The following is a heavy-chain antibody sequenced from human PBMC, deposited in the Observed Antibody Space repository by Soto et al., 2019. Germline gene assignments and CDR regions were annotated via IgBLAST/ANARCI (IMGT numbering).Heavy chain of an antibody. Sequence: GGSLRLSCAASGFTFSSYWMHWVRQAPGKGLVWVSRTKNDEGTASYADSVRGRFTVSKDIAKNTLYLQMDRLRDEDTAVYFCARDRSELRGTAGDYWGQGTPVTVSS. D-gene: IGHD1-1*01. V-gene: IGHV3-74*01. CDR1: GFTFSSYW. J-gene: IGHJ4*02. CDR2: TKNDEGTA. CDR3: ARDRSELRGTAGDY.